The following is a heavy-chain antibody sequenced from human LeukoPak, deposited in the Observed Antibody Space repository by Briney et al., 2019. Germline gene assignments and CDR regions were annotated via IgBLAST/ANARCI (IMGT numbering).Heavy chain of an antibody. D-gene: IGHD6-6*01. CDR3: ARVNQLVNYYYYYMDV. Sequence: GGSLRLSCAASGFTVSSNYMSWVRQAPGKGLEWVSVIYSGGSTYYADSVKGRFTTSRDNSKNTLYLQMNSLRAEDTAVYYCARVNQLVNYYYYYMDVWGKGTTVTVSS. V-gene: IGHV3-66*02. CDR1: GFTVSSNY. CDR2: IYSGGST. J-gene: IGHJ6*03.